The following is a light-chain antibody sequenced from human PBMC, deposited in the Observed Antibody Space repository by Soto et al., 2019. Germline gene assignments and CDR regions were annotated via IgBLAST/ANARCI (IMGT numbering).Light chain of an antibody. CDR1: QTVTSNY. J-gene: IGKJ5*01. CDR2: GAS. CDR3: QQYGTSPIT. V-gene: IGKV3-20*01. Sequence: EIGMRQSPATLSVSPGERATLSCRASQTVTSNYLVWYQQKPGQTPRLLIYGASSRATGIPDRFSGSGSGTDFTLTITRLEPADFAVYYCQQYGTSPITFGQGTRLEIK.